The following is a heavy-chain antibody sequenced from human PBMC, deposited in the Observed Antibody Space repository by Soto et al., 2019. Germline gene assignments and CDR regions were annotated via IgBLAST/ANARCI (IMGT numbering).Heavy chain of an antibody. CDR2: IIPLFRTP. D-gene: IGHD4-4*01. Sequence: QVQLVQSGAEMKEPGSSVKVSCKPPGGTFSSSAISWLRQAPGHGLEWMGGIIPLFRTPDYAQTFQGRVTIAADESTSTAYMELSSLRSEDTAVYYCARDNDRLQLGGNYYYMLDVWGQGTTIPVSS. CDR1: GGTFSSSA. V-gene: IGHV1-69*12. J-gene: IGHJ6*02. CDR3: ARDNDRLQLGGNYYYMLDV.